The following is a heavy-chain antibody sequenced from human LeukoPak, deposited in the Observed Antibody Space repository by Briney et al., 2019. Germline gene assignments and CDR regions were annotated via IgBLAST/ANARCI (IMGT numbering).Heavy chain of an antibody. J-gene: IGHJ4*02. CDR3: AKGGYCSGGRCYSPLYFDY. D-gene: IGHD2-15*01. CDR2: ISGSGGST. CDR1: GFTFSSYA. Sequence: PGGSLRLSCAASGFTFSSYAMSWVRQAPGKGLEWVSAISGSGGSTYYADSVKGRFTISRDNSKNTLYLQMNSLRAEDTAVYYCAKGGYCSGGRCYSPLYFDYWGQGTLVTVSS. V-gene: IGHV3-23*01.